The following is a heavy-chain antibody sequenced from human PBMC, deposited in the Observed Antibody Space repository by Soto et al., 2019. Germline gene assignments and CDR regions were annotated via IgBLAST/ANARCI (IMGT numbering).Heavy chain of an antibody. CDR1: GFIFNNYD. Sequence: QVQLVESGGGVVQPGSSLRLACRTSGFIFNNYDMHWVRQAPGKGLEWVAVMWSDGTTTYYGDSVKGRFTISRDYSKNTLFLQMNSLIVEDTALYYCARVGGTFAHDFDNWGQGTLVSVSS. CDR3: ARVGGTFAHDFDN. CDR2: MWSDGTTT. D-gene: IGHD1-26*01. V-gene: IGHV3-33*01. J-gene: IGHJ4*02.